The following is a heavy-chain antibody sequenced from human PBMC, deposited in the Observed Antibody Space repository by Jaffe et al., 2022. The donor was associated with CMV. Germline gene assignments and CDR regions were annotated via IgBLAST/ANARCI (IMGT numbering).Heavy chain of an antibody. Sequence: QVQLQESGPGLVKPSETLSLTCTVSGGSISSYYWSWIRQPPGKGLEWIGYIYYSGSTNYNPSLKSRVTISVDTSKNQFSLKLSSVTAADTAVYYCARHVSVGAIPKGDAFDIWGQGTMVTVSS. CDR3: ARHVSVGAIPKGDAFDI. D-gene: IGHD1-26*01. CDR2: IYYSGST. J-gene: IGHJ3*02. V-gene: IGHV4-59*08. CDR1: GGSISSYY.